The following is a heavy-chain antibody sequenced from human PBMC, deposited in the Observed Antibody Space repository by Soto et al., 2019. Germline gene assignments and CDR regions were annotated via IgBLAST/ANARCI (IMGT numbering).Heavy chain of an antibody. D-gene: IGHD5-12*01. CDR1: GGSISSYY. CDR2: IYYSAST. Sequence: PSETLSLTCTVSGGSISSYYWSWIRQPPGKGLEWVGYIYYSASTNYNPSLKSRVTISVDTSKNQFSLKLSSVTAADTAVYYCARGYMVDGYINWGQGTLVTVSS. V-gene: IGHV4-59*01. J-gene: IGHJ4*02. CDR3: ARGYMVDGYIN.